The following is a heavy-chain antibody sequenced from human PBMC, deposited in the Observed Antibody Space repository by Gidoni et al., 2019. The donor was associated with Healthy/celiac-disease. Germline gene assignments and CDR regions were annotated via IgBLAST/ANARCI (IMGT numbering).Heavy chain of an antibody. V-gene: IGHV3-30*18. D-gene: IGHD5-12*01. Sequence: QVQLVDSWGGVVQLGRFLSLSRAALAFTFSSHATHPARQAPGKGLEWGAVISYDGSNKYYADSVKSRFTISRDNSKNTLYLQMNSLRAEDTAVYYCAKERGRYSGYDFSSPHDAFDIWGQGTMVTVSS. J-gene: IGHJ3*02. CDR2: ISYDGSNK. CDR3: AKERGRYSGYDFSSPHDAFDI. CDR1: AFTFSSHA.